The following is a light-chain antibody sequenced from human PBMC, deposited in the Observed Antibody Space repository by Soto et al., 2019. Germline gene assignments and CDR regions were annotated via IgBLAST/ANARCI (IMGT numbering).Light chain of an antibody. CDR3: RSFTSNRIYV. J-gene: IGLJ1*01. CDR2: GVT. Sequence: QSVLTQPTSVSGSPGQSITISCTGNHNDIGTYDYVSWYQQHPGRAPRLLIHGVTTRPSGISGRFSASKSGLTASLTISGLQPEDEAHYYCRSFTSNRIYVFGHGPKV. V-gene: IGLV2-14*03. CDR1: HNDIGTYDY.